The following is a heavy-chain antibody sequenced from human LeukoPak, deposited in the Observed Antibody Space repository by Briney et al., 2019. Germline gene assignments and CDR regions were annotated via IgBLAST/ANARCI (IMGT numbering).Heavy chain of an antibody. CDR3: AKGDFDYDYVWGNVPRYPPGY. J-gene: IGHJ4*02. V-gene: IGHV3-23*01. Sequence: GGSLRLSRAAFGFTFSSYAMRWVRQAPGKGLEWVSAISGSGGSTYYADSVKGRFTISRDNSKNTLYPQMHSLRAEDTAVYYCAKGDFDYDYVWGNVPRYPPGYWGQGTLVTVSS. CDR2: ISGSGGST. CDR1: GFTFSSYA. D-gene: IGHD3-16*01.